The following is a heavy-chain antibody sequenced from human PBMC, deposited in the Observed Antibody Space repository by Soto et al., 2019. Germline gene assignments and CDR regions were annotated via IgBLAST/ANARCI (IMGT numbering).Heavy chain of an antibody. CDR1: GFTFSSYS. V-gene: IGHV3-21*01. Sequence: GESLKISCAASGFTFSSYSMNWVRQAPGKGLEWVSSISSSSSYIYYADSVKGRFTISRDNAKNSLYLQMNSLRAEDTAVYYCARDYYSSGYYLYYYYYYGMDVWGQGTTVTVSS. CDR3: ARDYYSSGYYLYYYYYYGMDV. CDR2: ISSSSSYI. D-gene: IGHD3-22*01. J-gene: IGHJ6*02.